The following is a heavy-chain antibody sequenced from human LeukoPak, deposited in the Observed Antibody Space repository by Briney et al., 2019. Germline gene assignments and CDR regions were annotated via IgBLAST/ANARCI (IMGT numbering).Heavy chain of an antibody. CDR2: IIHSGSS. D-gene: IGHD3/OR15-3a*01. CDR1: GGSFSGYY. CDR3: VRGRWLGLSPFGY. V-gene: IGHV4-34*01. J-gene: IGHJ4*02. Sequence: SETLSLPCAVYGGSFSGYYWSWIRQPPGKGLEWIGEIIHSGSSSYNPSLKSRVTISEDKSKLQFYLKLKSVTAADTAVYYCVRGRWLGLSPFGYWGQGALLTVSS.